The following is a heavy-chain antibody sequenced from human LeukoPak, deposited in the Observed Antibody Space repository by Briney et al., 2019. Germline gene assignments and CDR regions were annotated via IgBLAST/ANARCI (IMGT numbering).Heavy chain of an antibody. V-gene: IGHV3-64*01. CDR2: ISSNGGST. Sequence: GGSLRLSCAASGFTFSSYAMHWVRQAPGKGLEYVSAISSNGGSTYYANSVKGRFTNSRDNPKNTLYLQMGSLRAEDMAVYYCASSRYSSSWSEYWGQGTLVTVSS. D-gene: IGHD6-13*01. CDR3: ASSRYSSSWSEY. J-gene: IGHJ4*02. CDR1: GFTFSSYA.